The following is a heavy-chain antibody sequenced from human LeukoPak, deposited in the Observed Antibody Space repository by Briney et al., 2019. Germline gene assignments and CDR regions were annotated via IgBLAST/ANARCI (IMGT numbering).Heavy chain of an antibody. CDR1: GFSLSTSGVG. Sequence: SGPTLVNPTQTLTLTCTFSGFSLSTSGVGVGWIRQPPGKALEWLALIYWDDDKRYSPSLKSRLTISKDTSENQVVLTMTNMDPVDTATYYCAHRPSTRFVAPYYFDYWGQGTLVTVSS. CDR3: AHRPSTRFVAPYYFDY. V-gene: IGHV2-5*02. J-gene: IGHJ4*02. CDR2: IYWDDDK. D-gene: IGHD2-15*01.